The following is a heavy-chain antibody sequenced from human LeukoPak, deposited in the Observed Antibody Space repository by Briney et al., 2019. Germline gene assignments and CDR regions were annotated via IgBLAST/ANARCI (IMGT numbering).Heavy chain of an antibody. Sequence: ASVKVSCKASGYTFTGYYMHWVRQAPGQGLEWMGWINPNSGGTNYAQKFQGRVTMTRDTSISTAYMELSSLRSEDTAVYYCARAIFGVVNWFDPWGQGTLVTVSS. D-gene: IGHD3-3*01. CDR3: ARAIFGVVNWFDP. V-gene: IGHV1-2*02. CDR2: INPNSGGT. J-gene: IGHJ5*02. CDR1: GYTFTGYY.